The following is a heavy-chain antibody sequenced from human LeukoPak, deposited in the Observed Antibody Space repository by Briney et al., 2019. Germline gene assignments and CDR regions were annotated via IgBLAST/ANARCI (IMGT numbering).Heavy chain of an antibody. V-gene: IGHV3-23*01. CDR1: GFSFSSYA. CDR2: ISGSGGTT. CDR3: ARDRGMSYYDILTGYLGY. J-gene: IGHJ4*02. D-gene: IGHD3-9*01. Sequence: GGSLRLSCATSGFSFSSYAMSWVRQAPGKGLEWVSAISGSGGTTYYADSVKGRFTISRDNSENTLYLQMNSLRAEDTAVYYCARDRGMSYYDILTGYLGYWGQGTLVTVSS.